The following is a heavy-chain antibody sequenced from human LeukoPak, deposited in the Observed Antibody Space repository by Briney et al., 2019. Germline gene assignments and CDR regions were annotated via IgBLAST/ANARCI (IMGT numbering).Heavy chain of an antibody. CDR1: GFTFSSYG. CDR2: IRSKANSYAT. J-gene: IGHJ4*02. CDR3: TRPGYCSSTSCYVGL. Sequence: PGRSLRLSCAASGFTFSSYGMHWVRQASGKGLEWVGRIRSKANSYATAYAASVKGRFTISRDDSKNTAYLQMNSLKTEDTAVYYCTRPGYCSSTSCYVGLWGQGTLVTVSS. D-gene: IGHD2-2*03. V-gene: IGHV3-73*01.